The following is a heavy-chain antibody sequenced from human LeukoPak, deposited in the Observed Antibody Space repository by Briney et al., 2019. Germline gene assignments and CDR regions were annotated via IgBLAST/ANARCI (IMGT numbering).Heavy chain of an antibody. CDR3: AREGTAGTNLNWFDP. J-gene: IGHJ5*02. D-gene: IGHD1-1*01. V-gene: IGHV4-59*01. Sequence: SETLSLTCTVSGGSISSYYWSWIRQPPVQGLEWIGFIYHSGNTNFNPSLKSRVTISVDTSKNQFSLKLSCVTAADTAVYYCAREGTAGTNLNWFDPWGQGTLVTVSS. CDR1: GGSISSYY. CDR2: IYHSGNT.